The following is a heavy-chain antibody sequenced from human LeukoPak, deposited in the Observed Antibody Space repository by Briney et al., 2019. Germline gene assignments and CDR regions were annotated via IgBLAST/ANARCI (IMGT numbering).Heavy chain of an antibody. CDR1: GDSVSSNSAA. Sequence: SQTLSLTCAISGDSVSSNSAAWNWIRQSPSRGLEWLGRTFYRSKWYNDYAVSVKSRITINPDTSKNQFSLQLNSVTPEDTAVYYCAREGYSGYHYYYGMDVWGQGTTVTVSS. CDR2: TFYRSKWYN. CDR3: AREGYSGYHYYYGMDV. V-gene: IGHV6-1*01. D-gene: IGHD5-12*01. J-gene: IGHJ6*02.